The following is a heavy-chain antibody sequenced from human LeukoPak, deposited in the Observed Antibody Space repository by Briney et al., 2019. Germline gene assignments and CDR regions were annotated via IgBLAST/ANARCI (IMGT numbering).Heavy chain of an antibody. CDR1: GGSFSGYY. V-gene: IGHV4-34*01. Sequence: SETLSLTCAVYGGSFSGYYWSWIRQPPGKGLEWIGEINHSGSTNYNPSLKSRVTISVDTSKNQFSLKLSSVTAADTAVYYCASHYYDSSGYYLLFDYWGQGTLVTVSS. CDR3: ASHYYDSSGYYLLFDY. J-gene: IGHJ4*02. D-gene: IGHD3-22*01. CDR2: INHSGST.